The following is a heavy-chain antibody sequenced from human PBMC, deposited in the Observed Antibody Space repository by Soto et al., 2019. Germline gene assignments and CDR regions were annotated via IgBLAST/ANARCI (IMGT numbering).Heavy chain of an antibody. V-gene: IGHV1-69*02. CDR1: GGTFSSYT. CDR2: IIPILGIA. J-gene: IGHJ6*02. D-gene: IGHD2-8*01. Sequence: GASVKVSCKASGGTFSSYTISWVRQAPGQGLEWMGRIIPILGIANYAQKFQGRVTMTRDTSISTAYMELSSLRSEDTAVYYCARGVFSDYGMDVWGQGTTVTVSS. CDR3: ARGVFSDYGMDV.